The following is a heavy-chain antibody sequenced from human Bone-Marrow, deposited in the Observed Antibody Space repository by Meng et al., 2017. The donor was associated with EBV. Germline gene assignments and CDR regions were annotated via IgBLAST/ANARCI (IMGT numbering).Heavy chain of an antibody. Sequence: VPLQQVGAGLLKPSETLSLTCAVYGGSFSGYYWSWIRQPPGKGLEWIGEIYHSGSTSYNPSLESRVTISVDKSKNQVSLKLSSVTAADTAVYYCAQRERWGLDPWGQGTLVTVSS. CDR2: IYHSGST. J-gene: IGHJ5*02. CDR3: AQRERWGLDP. V-gene: IGHV4-34*01. CDR1: GGSFSGYY. D-gene: IGHD3-16*01.